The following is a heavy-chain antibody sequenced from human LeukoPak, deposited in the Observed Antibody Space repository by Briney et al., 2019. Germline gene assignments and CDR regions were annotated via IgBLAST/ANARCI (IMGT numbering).Heavy chain of an antibody. J-gene: IGHJ4*02. D-gene: IGHD3-10*01. V-gene: IGHV3-30-3*01. CDR3: TRSHYYSSGSYIY. Sequence: GGSLRLSCAASGFTFNSYAMHWVRQAPGKGLEWVAVISYDGSNIYYADSVKGRFTISRDNSKNTVYLQMNSLRVEDTAVYYCTRSHYYSSGSYIYWGQGTLVTVSS. CDR1: GFTFNSYA. CDR2: ISYDGSNI.